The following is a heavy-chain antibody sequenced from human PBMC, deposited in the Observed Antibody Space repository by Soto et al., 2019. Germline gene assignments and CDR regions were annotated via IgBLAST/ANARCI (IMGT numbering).Heavy chain of an antibody. CDR1: GDSVSSNSDA. CDR2: TYYRSKWYN. CDR3: ARNLGYSIHLFDY. J-gene: IGHJ4*02. Sequence: PSQTLSLTCAISGDSVSSNSDAWNWIRQSPSRGLEWLGRTYYRSKWYNDYAVSVKSRITINPDTSKNQFSLQLNSVTPEDTAVYYCARNLGYSIHLFDYWGQGTLVTVSS. D-gene: IGHD2-15*01. V-gene: IGHV6-1*01.